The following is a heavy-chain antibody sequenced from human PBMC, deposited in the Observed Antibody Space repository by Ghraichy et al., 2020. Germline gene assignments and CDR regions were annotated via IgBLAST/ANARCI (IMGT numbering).Heavy chain of an antibody. J-gene: IGHJ4*02. CDR1: GFTLSSYS. D-gene: IGHD6-13*01. CDR3: ARDLTSARSTDY. CDR2: ISDRRNTI. V-gene: IGHV3-48*01. Sequence: GGSLRLSCAASGFTLSSYSMNWVRQAPGKGLEWILYISDRRNTIFYADSVKGRFILSRDSAKNSLYLQMNSLRVEDTGTYFCARDLTSARSTDYWGQGTLVAVSS.